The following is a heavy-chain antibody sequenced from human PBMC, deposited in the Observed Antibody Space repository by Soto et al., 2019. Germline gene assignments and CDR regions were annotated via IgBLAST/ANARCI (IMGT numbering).Heavy chain of an antibody. V-gene: IGHV5-51*01. D-gene: IGHD2-2*02. Sequence: GESLKISWKGSGFRCTTYWIGWVRNMPGKGLEWMGIIYPSDSSTRYNPSHQGQVTLSADNSITTAYLEWRSLKASDTAMYYCVKLYTVSSHFDSWGQGTLVTVSS. CDR3: VKLYTVSSHFDS. CDR1: GFRCTTYW. J-gene: IGHJ4*02. CDR2: IYPSDSST.